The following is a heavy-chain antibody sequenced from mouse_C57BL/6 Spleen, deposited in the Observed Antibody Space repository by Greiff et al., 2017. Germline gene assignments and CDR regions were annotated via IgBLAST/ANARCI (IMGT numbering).Heavy chain of an antibody. CDR3: TRITTVVAEGFDY. Sequence: EVKLVESGEGLVKPGGSLKLSCAASGFTFSSYAMSWVRQTPEKRLEWVAYISSGGDSIYYADTVKGRFIISRDNARNTLYLQMSSLKSEDTAMYYCTRITTVVAEGFDYWGQGTTLTGSS. V-gene: IGHV5-9-1*02. CDR1: GFTFSSYA. D-gene: IGHD1-1*01. CDR2: ISSGGDSI. J-gene: IGHJ2*01.